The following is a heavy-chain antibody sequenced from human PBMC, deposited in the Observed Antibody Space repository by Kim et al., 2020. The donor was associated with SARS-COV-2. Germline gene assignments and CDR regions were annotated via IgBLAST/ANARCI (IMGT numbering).Heavy chain of an antibody. CDR1: GGTFSSYG. CDR3: ARLGAVAGTIDY. D-gene: IGHD6-19*01. J-gene: IGHJ4*02. V-gene: IGHV1-69*04. Sequence: SVKVSCKASGGTFSSYGLTWVRQAPGQGPEWMGRIMPMVDVVNYAPKFQGRVTITADKSTSTTFMELSRLTSDDTAVYYCARLGAVAGTIDYWGLGTLV. CDR2: IMPMVDVV.